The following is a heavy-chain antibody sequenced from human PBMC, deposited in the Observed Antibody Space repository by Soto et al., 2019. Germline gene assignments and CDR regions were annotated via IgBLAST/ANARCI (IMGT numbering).Heavy chain of an antibody. D-gene: IGHD2-21*01. CDR2: IIPIQGTA. CDR3: AKSLVFVDHDYMDV. J-gene: IGHJ6*03. CDR1: GGSFTSYI. V-gene: IGHV1-69*08. Sequence: QVQLVQAGAEGKKPGSSVKVSCEASGGSFTSYIFTWVRQAPGQGLEWMGRIIPIQGTANYALKFQDRVTITADKSTNTAYMELRSLRPEDTALYYCAKSLVFVDHDYMDVWGKGTTVTVSS.